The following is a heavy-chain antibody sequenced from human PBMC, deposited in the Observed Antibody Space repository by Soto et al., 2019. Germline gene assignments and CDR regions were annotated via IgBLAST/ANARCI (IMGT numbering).Heavy chain of an antibody. J-gene: IGHJ3*02. D-gene: IGHD3-9*01. CDR1: GYTFTSYG. CDR2: ISAYNGNT. V-gene: IGHV1-18*01. Sequence: GASVKVSCKASGYTFTSYGISWVRQAPGQGLEWMGWISAYNGNTNYAQKLQGRVTMTTDTSTSTAYMELRSLRSDDTAVYHCARVAMGLRYFDWLPDDAFDIWG. CDR3: ARVAMGLRYFDWLPDDAFDI.